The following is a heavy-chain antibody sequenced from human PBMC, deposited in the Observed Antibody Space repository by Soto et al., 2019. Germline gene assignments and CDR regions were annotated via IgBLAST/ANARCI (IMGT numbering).Heavy chain of an antibody. D-gene: IGHD3-10*01. V-gene: IGHV3-7*01. J-gene: IGHJ4*02. Sequence: GGSLRLSCAASGFTFSSYWMSWARQAPGKGLEWVANIKQDGSEKYYVDSVKGRFTISRDNAKNSLYLQMNSLRAEDTAVYYCARGPRLLWFGAPNYFDYWGQGTLVTVSS. CDR1: GFTFSSYW. CDR2: IKQDGSEK. CDR3: ARGPRLLWFGAPNYFDY.